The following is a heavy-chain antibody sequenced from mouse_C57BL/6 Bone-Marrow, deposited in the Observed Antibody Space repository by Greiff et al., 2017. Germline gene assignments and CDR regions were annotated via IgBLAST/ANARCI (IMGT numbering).Heavy chain of an antibody. CDR3: ASYDGYYKAWFAY. CDR2: INPSNGGT. Sequence: QVQLQQPGTELVKPGASVKLSCKASGYTFTSYWMHWVKQRPGQGLEWIGNINPSNGGTNYNEKFKSKATLTVDKSSSTAYMQLSSLTSEGSAVYYCASYDGYYKAWFAYWGQGTLVTVSA. CDR1: GYTFTSYW. V-gene: IGHV1-53*01. D-gene: IGHD2-3*01. J-gene: IGHJ3*01.